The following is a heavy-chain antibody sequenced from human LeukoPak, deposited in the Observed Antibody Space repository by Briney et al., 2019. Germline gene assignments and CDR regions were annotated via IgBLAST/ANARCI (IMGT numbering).Heavy chain of an antibody. D-gene: IGHD7-27*01. CDR1: GYTFTSHD. CDR3: VRTPPNWGFDY. V-gene: IGHV1-8*01. CDR2: MSPNSGDT. J-gene: IGHJ4*02. Sequence: ASVKVSCKASGYTFTSHDINWVRQATGQGLEWMGWMSPNSGDTGYAQKFQGRVTMTSDSSISTAYMELSSLRSEDTAVYYCVRTPPNWGFDYWGQGTLVTVSS.